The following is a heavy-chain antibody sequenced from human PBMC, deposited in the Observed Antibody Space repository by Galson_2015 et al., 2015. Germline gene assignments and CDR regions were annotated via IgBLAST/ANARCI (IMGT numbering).Heavy chain of an antibody. CDR3: TRVFPGSLAYCGGDCWR. CDR2: IRSKAYGGTT. V-gene: IGHV3-49*03. CDR1: GFTFGDYA. D-gene: IGHD2-21*02. Sequence: SLRLSCAASGFTFGDYAMSWFRQAPGKGLEWVGFIRSKAYGGTTEYAASVKGRFTISRDDSKSIAYLQMNSLKTEDTAVYYCTRVFPGSLAYCGGDCWRWGQGTLVTVSS. J-gene: IGHJ4*02.